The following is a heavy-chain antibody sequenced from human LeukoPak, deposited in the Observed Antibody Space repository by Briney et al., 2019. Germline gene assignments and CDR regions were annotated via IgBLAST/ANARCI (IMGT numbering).Heavy chain of an antibody. D-gene: IGHD1-1*01. CDR1: GYSFTSYW. CDR3: ARLASEGTFDY. CDR2: IYPPDSDT. V-gene: IGHV5-51*01. Sequence: GESLKISCKGSGYSFTSYWIGWVRQMPGKGLEWMGIIYPPDSDTRYSPSFQGQVTISADKSISTAFQQWSSLKASDTATFYCARLASEGTFDYWGQGSLVTVSS. J-gene: IGHJ4*02.